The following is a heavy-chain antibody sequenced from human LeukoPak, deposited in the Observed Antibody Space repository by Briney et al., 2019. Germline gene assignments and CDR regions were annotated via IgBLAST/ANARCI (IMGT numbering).Heavy chain of an antibody. D-gene: IGHD6-6*01. CDR1: GSTLSDLA. V-gene: IGHV1-24*01. Sequence: ASVKVSCKVSGSTLSDLAIHWVRQAPGKGLEYVGGSDPEDGETFHAQNFQGRVTMTEDTSIDTAYMELSSLRSEDTAVYYCVTDRARLFWYFDLWGRGTLVTVSS. CDR2: SDPEDGET. CDR3: VTDRARLFWYFDL. J-gene: IGHJ2*01.